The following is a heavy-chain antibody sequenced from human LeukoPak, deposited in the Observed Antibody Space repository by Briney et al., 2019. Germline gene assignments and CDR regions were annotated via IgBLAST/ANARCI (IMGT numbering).Heavy chain of an antibody. CDR3: GRVLHGYNYGMDV. CDR1: GYTFTSYY. J-gene: IGHJ6*01. Sequence: ASVKASCKASGYTFTSYYMHWVRQAPGHEREGMGVINPSSGSTRKAHKLQGRVTMTRETSTRTVNMELTSPRTEDTAVYYCGRVLHGYNYGMDVWGQGAKVTVLS. CDR2: INPSSGST. V-gene: IGHV1-46*01.